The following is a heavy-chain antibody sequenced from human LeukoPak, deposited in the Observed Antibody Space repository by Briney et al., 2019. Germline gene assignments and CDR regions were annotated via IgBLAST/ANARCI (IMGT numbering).Heavy chain of an antibody. CDR3: ARAGWSTTRPWFDP. V-gene: IGHV3-33*01. CDR2: IWYDGSNK. J-gene: IGHJ5*02. CDR1: GFTFSSYG. D-gene: IGHD2-2*01. Sequence: GGSLRLSSAASGFTFSSYGMHWVRQAPGKGLEWVAVIWYDGSNKYYADSVKGRFTISRDNSKNTLYLQMNSLRAEDTAVYYCARAGWSTTRPWFDPWGQGTLVTVSS.